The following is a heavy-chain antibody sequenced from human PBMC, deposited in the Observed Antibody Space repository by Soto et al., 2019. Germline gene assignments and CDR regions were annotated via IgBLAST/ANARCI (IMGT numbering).Heavy chain of an antibody. CDR3: ARDRVLRFLEWLPYYGMDV. J-gene: IGHJ6*02. CDR2: IKQDGSEK. Sequence: PGGSLNLSCATRGFAFHSYWMSWVAQVPGKGLEWVANIKQDGSEKYYVDSVKGRFTIPRDNAKNSLYLQMNSLRAEDTAVYYCARDRVLRFLEWLPYYGMDVWGQGT. D-gene: IGHD3-3*01. V-gene: IGHV3-7*01. CDR1: GFAFHSYW.